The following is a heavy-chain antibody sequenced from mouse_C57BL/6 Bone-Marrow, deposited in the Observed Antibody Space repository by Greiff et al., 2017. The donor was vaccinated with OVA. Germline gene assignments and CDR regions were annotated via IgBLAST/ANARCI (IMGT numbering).Heavy chain of an antibody. CDR2: INPSSGYT. V-gene: IGHV1-4*01. J-gene: IGHJ4*01. Sequence: SGAELARPGASVKMSCKASGYTFTSYTMHWVKQRPGQGLEWIGYINPSSGYTKYNQKFKDKATLTADKSSSTAYMQLSSLTSEDSAVYYCASYYSNYPYAMDYWGQGTSVTVSS. CDR1: GYTFTSYT. CDR3: ASYYSNYPYAMDY. D-gene: IGHD2-5*01.